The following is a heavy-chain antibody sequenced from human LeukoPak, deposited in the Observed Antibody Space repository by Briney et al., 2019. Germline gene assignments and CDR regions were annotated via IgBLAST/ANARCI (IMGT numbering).Heavy chain of an antibody. V-gene: IGHV4-4*07. D-gene: IGHD3-3*01. CDR2: IYTSGST. J-gene: IGHJ5*02. CDR1: GGSISSYY. CDR3: ARGPPYYDFWSGNNWFDP. Sequence: PSETLSLTCTVSGGSISSYYWSWIRQPAGKGLEWNGRIYTSGSTNYNPSLKSRVTMSVDTSKNQSSLKLSSVTAADTAVYYCARGPPYYDFWSGNNWFDPWGQGTLVTVSS.